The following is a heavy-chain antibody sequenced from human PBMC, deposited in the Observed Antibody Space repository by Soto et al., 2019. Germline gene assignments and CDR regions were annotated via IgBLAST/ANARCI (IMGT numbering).Heavy chain of an antibody. CDR2: ISGSGGGT. CDR1: GFTFSNYA. V-gene: IGHV3-23*01. CDR3: SRDPNGDHIGAFEF. Sequence: EVQLLESGGDLIQPGGSLRLSCAASGFTFSNYAMIWVLQAPGKGLDCVSAISGSGGGTSYADSLKGRFTISRDNSRNTLYLQMTSLRAEDTALYYCSRDPNGDHIGAFEFRGQGTMVTVSS. J-gene: IGHJ3*01. D-gene: IGHD4-17*01.